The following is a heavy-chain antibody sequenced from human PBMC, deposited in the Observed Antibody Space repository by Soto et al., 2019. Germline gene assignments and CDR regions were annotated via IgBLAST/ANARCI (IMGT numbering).Heavy chain of an antibody. CDR1: GGSFSGYY. CDR2: INHSGST. D-gene: IGHD2-2*01. J-gene: IGHJ6*02. Sequence: PSETLSLTSAVYGGSFSGYYWSWIRQPPGKGLEWIGEINHSGSTNYDPSLKSRVTISVDTSKNQFSLKLSSVTAADTAVYYCARERNIVVVPAASLGYYYYGMDVWGQGTTVTVAS. V-gene: IGHV4-34*01. CDR3: ARERNIVVVPAASLGYYYYGMDV.